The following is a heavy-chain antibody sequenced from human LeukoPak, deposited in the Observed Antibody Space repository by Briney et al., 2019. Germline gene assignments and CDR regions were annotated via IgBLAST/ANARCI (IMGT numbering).Heavy chain of an antibody. V-gene: IGHV1-8*01. CDR2: MNPNSGNT. CDR1: GYTFPSYD. Sequence: ASVKVSCKTSGYTFPSYDINWVRQATGQRVEGRGWMNPNSGNTGYAAKIQGRVTITRNTTITTAYMELSSLRSEDTAVYYCARRPKWSGSYYYFDYWGQGTLVTVSS. J-gene: IGHJ4*02. D-gene: IGHD1-26*01. CDR3: ARRPKWSGSYYYFDY.